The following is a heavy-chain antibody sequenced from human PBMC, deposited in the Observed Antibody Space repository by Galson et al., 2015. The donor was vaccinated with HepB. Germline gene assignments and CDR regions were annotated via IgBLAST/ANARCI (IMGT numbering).Heavy chain of an antibody. D-gene: IGHD3-22*01. V-gene: IGHV4-59*08. Sequence: ETLSLTCPVSGGSISSYYWSWIRQPPVKGLEWIGYIYYSGSTNYNPSLKSRVTISVDTSKNQFSLKLSSVTAADTAVYYCARHSSRTYTHYYDSSGYYHPLDYWGQGTLVTVSS. CDR3: ARHSSRTYTHYYDSSGYYHPLDY. CDR2: IYYSGST. J-gene: IGHJ4*02. CDR1: GGSISSYY.